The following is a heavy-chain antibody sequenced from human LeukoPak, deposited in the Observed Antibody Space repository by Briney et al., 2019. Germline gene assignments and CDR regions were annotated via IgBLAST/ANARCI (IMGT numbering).Heavy chain of an antibody. Sequence: SETLSLTCTVSGGSISSYYWSWNRQPPGKGLEWIGYIYTSGSTNYNPSLKSRVTISVDTSKNQFSLKLSSVTAADTAVYYCARHLFYGDYYFDYWGQGTLVTVSS. J-gene: IGHJ4*02. D-gene: IGHD4-17*01. CDR1: GGSISSYY. CDR3: ARHLFYGDYYFDY. CDR2: IYTSGST. V-gene: IGHV4-4*09.